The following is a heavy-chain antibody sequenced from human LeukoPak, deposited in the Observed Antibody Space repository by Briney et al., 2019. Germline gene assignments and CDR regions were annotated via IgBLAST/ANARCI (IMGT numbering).Heavy chain of an antibody. CDR1: GYTFTGHY. V-gene: IGHV1-2*02. J-gene: IGHJ5*02. Sequence: ASVKVSCKASGYTFTGHYMHWVRQAPGQGLEWMGWINPNSGGTKYAQKFQGRVTLTRDTSTSTAYMELSRLRCDDTAVYYCARSYDFWSGPPFDPWGQGTLVTVSS. CDR2: INPNSGGT. D-gene: IGHD3-3*01. CDR3: ARSYDFWSGPPFDP.